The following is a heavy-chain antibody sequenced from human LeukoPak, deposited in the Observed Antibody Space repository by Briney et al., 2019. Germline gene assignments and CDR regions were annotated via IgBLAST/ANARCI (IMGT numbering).Heavy chain of an antibody. CDR3: TRDGSGWSDS. J-gene: IGHJ5*01. CDR1: GFTFTIYA. V-gene: IGHV3-7*01. CDR2: INQDGSEK. D-gene: IGHD6-19*01. Sequence: GGSLRLSCAASGFTFTIYAMTWVRQAPGKGPEWVANINQDGSEKNYLDSVKGRFTISRDNAKNSVYLQMNSLRVEDTAVYVCTRDGSGWSDSWGQGTLVTVSS.